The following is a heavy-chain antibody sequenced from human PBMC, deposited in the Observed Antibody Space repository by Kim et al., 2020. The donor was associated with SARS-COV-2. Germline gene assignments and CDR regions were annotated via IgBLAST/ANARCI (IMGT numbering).Heavy chain of an antibody. J-gene: IGHJ4*02. CDR1: GGSLNGYI. Sequence: SETLALTCTVSGGSLNGYIWTWIRQSPEKGLEWIGYIRYTGRTEYNPSHKSRVTMSLDTSKNQFSLKVTSVAPADTAEYYCARLPDISSWPFDYWGQGTLVTVSS. CDR3: ARLPDISSWPFDY. V-gene: IGHV4-59*13. D-gene: IGHD6-13*01. CDR2: IRYTGRT.